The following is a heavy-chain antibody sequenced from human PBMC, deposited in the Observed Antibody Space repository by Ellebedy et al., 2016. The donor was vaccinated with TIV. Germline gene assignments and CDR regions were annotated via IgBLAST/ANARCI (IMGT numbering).Heavy chain of an antibody. CDR3: ASRGYSGYQGYFDY. V-gene: IGHV4-34*01. D-gene: IGHD5-12*01. Sequence: SQTLSLTCXVYGGSFSGYYWSWIRQPPGKGLEWIGEINHSGSTNYNPSLKSRVTISVDTSKNQFSLKLSSVTAADTAVYYCASRGYSGYQGYFDYWGQGTLVTVSS. CDR2: INHSGST. J-gene: IGHJ4*02. CDR1: GGSFSGYY.